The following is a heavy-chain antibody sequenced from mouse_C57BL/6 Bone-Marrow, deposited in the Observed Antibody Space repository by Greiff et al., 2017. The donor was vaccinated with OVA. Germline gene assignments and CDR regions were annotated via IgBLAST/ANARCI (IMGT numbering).Heavy chain of an antibody. CDR3: ARHEDGRLLRPWFAY. Sequence: QVHVKQSGAELVKPGASVKLSCTASGYTFTEYTIHWVKQRSGQGLEWIGWFYPGGGSIKYNEKFKDKATLTADKSSSTVYMELSRLTSEDSAVYFWARHEDGRLLRPWFAYWGQGTLVTVSA. J-gene: IGHJ3*01. CDR1: GYTFTEYT. D-gene: IGHD1-2*01. CDR2: FYPGGGSI. V-gene: IGHV1-62-2*01.